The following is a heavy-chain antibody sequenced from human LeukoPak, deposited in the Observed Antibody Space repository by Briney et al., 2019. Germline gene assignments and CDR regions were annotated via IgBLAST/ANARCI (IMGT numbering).Heavy chain of an antibody. CDR1: GGSISSYY. CDR2: IYYSGST. CDR3: ASSYGDYGAVFDY. D-gene: IGHD4-17*01. V-gene: IGHV4-59*01. Sequence: SETLSLTCTVSGGSISSYYWSWIRQPPGKGLEWIGYIYYSGSTNYNPSLESRVTISVDTSKNQFSLKLSSVTAADTAVYYCASSYGDYGAVFDYWGQGTLVTVSS. J-gene: IGHJ4*02.